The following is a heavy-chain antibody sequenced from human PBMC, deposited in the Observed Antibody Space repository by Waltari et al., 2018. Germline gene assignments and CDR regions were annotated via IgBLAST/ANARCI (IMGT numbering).Heavy chain of an antibody. CDR1: GGTFSSYS. J-gene: IGHJ3*01. Sequence: QVQLVQSGAEVKKSGSSVKVSCMASGGTFSSYSISWVRQAPGQGLEWMGGIIPSFGTANYAQKFQGRVTISADESANTVYMQLSSLRFEDTAVYYCARNLRGRDGYNSYAFDLWGHGTLVSVSS. D-gene: IGHD5-12*01. CDR3: ARNLRGRDGYNSYAFDL. V-gene: IGHV1-69*19. CDR2: IIPSFGTA.